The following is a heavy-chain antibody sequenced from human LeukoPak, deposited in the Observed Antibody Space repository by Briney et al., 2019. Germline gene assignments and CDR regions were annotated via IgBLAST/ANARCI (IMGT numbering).Heavy chain of an antibody. CDR3: AKVGVPGWYFDY. CDR1: GFTFSTYA. D-gene: IGHD3-10*01. CDR2: ISGSGGST. Sequence: PGGSLSLSCAASGFTFSTYAMSWVRQAPGKGLEWVSGISGSGGSTYYADSLKGRFTISRDNSKNTLYLQVNSLRAEDTAVYYCAKVGVPGWYFDYWGQGALVTVSS. V-gene: IGHV3-23*01. J-gene: IGHJ4*02.